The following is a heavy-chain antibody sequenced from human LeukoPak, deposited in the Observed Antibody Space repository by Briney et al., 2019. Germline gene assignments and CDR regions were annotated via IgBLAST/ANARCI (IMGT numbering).Heavy chain of an antibody. CDR3: AKDGFIGYCSGGSCDYFDY. Sequence: GGSLRLSCAASGFTFSIYAMSWVRQAPGKGLEWVSTISGSGGSSYYADSVKGRFTTSRDNSKNTLYLQMNTLRAEDTAVYYCAKDGFIGYCSGGSCDYFDYWGQGTLVTVSS. CDR2: ISGSGGSS. CDR1: GFTFSIYA. J-gene: IGHJ4*02. V-gene: IGHV3-23*01. D-gene: IGHD2-15*01.